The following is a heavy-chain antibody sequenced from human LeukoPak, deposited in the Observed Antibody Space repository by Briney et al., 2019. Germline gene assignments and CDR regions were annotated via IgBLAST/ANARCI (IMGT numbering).Heavy chain of an antibody. D-gene: IGHD1-26*01. V-gene: IGHV3-53*01. CDR2: IYSGGST. Sequence: PGGSLRLSCAASGFTVSSNFMSWVRQAPGKGLEWVAVIYSGGSTDHADSVKGRFTISRDNAKSSLYLQMDSLRAEDTAVYYCARDPYSGNYGAYYYYYMDVWGKGTTVTISS. CDR3: ARDPYSGNYGAYYYYYMDV. CDR1: GFTVSSNF. J-gene: IGHJ6*03.